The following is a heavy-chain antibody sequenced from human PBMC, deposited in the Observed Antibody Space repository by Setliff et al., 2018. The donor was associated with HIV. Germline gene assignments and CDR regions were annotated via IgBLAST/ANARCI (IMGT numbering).Heavy chain of an antibody. J-gene: IGHJ6*02. CDR1: GGSFSGYY. V-gene: IGHV4-34*01. Sequence: SETLSLTCAVYGGSFSGYYWSWIRQSPGRGLEWIGEINHSGSTNYNPSLKSRVTILGDTSKNQFSLKLSSVTAADTAVYYCARHSGGSFYNFWSGDYYYYGMDVWGQGTTVTVSS. CDR2: INHSGST. D-gene: IGHD3-3*01. CDR3: ARHSGGSFYNFWSGDYYYYGMDV.